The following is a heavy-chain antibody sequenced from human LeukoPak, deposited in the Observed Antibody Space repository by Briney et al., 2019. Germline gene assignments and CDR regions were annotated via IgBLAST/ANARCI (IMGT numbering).Heavy chain of an antibody. J-gene: IGHJ5*02. CDR1: GFTFNIYW. Sequence: GGSLRLSCVASGFTFNIYWMSWVRQAPGKGLEWVANIKEDGSEKDYVDSVKGRFTISRDNVKNSLYLQMNSLRAEDTAVYYCARDRAVAGLFDPWGQRTLVTVSS. V-gene: IGHV3-7*01. D-gene: IGHD6-19*01. CDR3: ARDRAVAGLFDP. CDR2: IKEDGSEK.